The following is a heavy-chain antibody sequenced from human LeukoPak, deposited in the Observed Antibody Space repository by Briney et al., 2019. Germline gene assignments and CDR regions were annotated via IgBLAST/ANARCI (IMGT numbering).Heavy chain of an antibody. V-gene: IGHV3-43D*03. CDR2: ISWNGGST. CDR3: AKDGRNYFDY. Sequence: GGSLRLSCAASGFTFDDYSMHWVRQAPGKGLEWVSLISWNGGSTYYADSVKGRFTISRDNSKNSLYLQMNSLRAEDTALYYCAKDGRNYFDYWGQGTLVTVSS. D-gene: IGHD1-26*01. J-gene: IGHJ4*02. CDR1: GFTFDDYS.